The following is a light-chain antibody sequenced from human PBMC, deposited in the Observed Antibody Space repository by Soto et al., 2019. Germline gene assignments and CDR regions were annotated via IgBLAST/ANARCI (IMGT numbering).Light chain of an antibody. J-gene: IGKJ4*01. CDR2: DAS. Sequence: EIVLTQSPAALSLYPGERATLSCRASQSISSYLAWYQHKPGQSPRLLIYDASNRATGIPARFSGSGSGTDFTLTISSLEPEDFAVYYCQQRSVWPPLSFGGGTKVDIK. CDR3: QQRSVWPPLS. CDR1: QSISSY. V-gene: IGKV3-11*01.